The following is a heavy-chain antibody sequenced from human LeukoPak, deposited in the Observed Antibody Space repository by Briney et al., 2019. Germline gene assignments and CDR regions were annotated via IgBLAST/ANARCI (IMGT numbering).Heavy chain of an antibody. V-gene: IGHV4-4*02. Sequence: SGTLSLTCAVSGGSISSYEWWSWVRQPPGKGLEWIGEIHLRGITNYNPSLKSRVTMSIDKSKNQFSLTLSSVTAADTAVYYCAKTFYSNSLTQTDYWGQGTLVTVSS. D-gene: IGHD4-11*01. CDR3: AKTFYSNSLTQTDY. CDR1: GGSISSYEW. J-gene: IGHJ4*02. CDR2: IHLRGIT.